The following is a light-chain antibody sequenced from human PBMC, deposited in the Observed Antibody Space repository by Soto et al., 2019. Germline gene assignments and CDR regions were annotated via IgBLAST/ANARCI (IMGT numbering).Light chain of an antibody. CDR3: HQYGTSPWT. CDR1: QSVTSSY. V-gene: IGKV3-20*01. CDR2: GAS. J-gene: IGKJ1*01. Sequence: EIALTQSPGTLSLSPGERATLSCRASQSVTSSYLAWYQQKPGQAPRLLIYGASSRATAIPDRFSGSGSGTDFTLTIRRLEPEDFAVYYCHQYGTSPWTFGQGTKVEIK.